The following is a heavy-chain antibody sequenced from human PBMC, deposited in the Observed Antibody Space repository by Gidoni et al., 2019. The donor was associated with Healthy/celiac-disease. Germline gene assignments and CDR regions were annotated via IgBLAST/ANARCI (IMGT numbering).Heavy chain of an antibody. CDR1: SYG. J-gene: IGHJ6*03. CDR2: ISYDGSNK. V-gene: IGHV3-30*18. Sequence: SYGMHWVRQAPGKGLEWVAVISYDGSNKYYADSVKGRFTISRDNSKNTLYLQMNSLRAEDTAVYYCAKVPTKYSSSWDYYYYMDVWGKGTTVTVSS. CDR3: AKVPTKYSSSWDYYYYMDV. D-gene: IGHD6-13*01.